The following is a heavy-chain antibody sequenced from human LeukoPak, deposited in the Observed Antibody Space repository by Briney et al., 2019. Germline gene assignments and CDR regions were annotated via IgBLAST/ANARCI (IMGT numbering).Heavy chain of an antibody. J-gene: IGHJ4*02. V-gene: IGHV4-59*01. CDR3: ARDRIAAHRD. CDR1: GGSISSYY. Sequence: PSETLSLTCTVSGGSISSYYWSWIRQPPGKGLEWIGYIYYSGSTNYNPSLKSRVTISVDTSKNQFSLKLSSVTAEDTAVYYCARDRIAAHRDWGQGTLVTVSS. D-gene: IGHD6-6*01. CDR2: IYYSGST.